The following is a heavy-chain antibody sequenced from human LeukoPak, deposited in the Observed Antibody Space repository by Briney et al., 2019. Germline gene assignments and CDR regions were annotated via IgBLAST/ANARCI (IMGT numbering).Heavy chain of an antibody. CDR3: AKDFTVVVTAIVDY. CDR1: GFTFSSHA. Sequence: GGSLRLSCAASGFTFSSHAMSWVRQAPGKGLEWVSAISGSGGSTYYADSVKGRFTISRDNSKNTLYLQMNSLGAEDTAVYYCAKDFTVVVTAIVDYWGQGTLVTVSS. J-gene: IGHJ4*02. D-gene: IGHD2-21*02. CDR2: ISGSGGST. V-gene: IGHV3-23*01.